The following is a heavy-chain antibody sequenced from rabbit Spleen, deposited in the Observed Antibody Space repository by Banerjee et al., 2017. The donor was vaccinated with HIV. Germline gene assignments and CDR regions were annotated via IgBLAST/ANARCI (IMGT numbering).Heavy chain of an antibody. V-gene: IGHV1S45*01. D-gene: IGHD2-1*01. CDR2: ISGGSGRT. J-gene: IGHJ4*01. CDR1: GFTFSSGHY. Sequence: QEQLVESGGGLVQPEGSLTLTCTASGFTFSSGHYMCWVRQAPGKGLEWIACISGGSGRTWYASWAKGRSTISRTSSTTVTLEMTSLTAADTATYFCARGSAAMTMVIIGFYLNLWGPGTLVTVS. CDR3: ARGSAAMTMVIIGFYLNL.